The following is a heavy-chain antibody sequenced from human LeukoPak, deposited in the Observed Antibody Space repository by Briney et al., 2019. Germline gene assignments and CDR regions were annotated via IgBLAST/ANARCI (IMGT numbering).Heavy chain of an antibody. CDR3: AGFIAAAGTAFY. CDR1: GFTFSSDS. CDR2: ISSSSSYI. V-gene: IGHV3-21*01. J-gene: IGHJ4*02. Sequence: GGSLRLSCAASGFTFSSDSMNWVRQAPGKGLEWVSSISSSSSYIYYADSVKGRFTISRDNAKNSLYLQMNSLRAEDTAVYYCAGFIAAAGTAFYWGQGTLVTVSS. D-gene: IGHD6-13*01.